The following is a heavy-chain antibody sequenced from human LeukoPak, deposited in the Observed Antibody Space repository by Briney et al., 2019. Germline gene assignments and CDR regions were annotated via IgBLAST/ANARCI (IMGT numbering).Heavy chain of an antibody. CDR2: INHSGST. V-gene: IGHV4-34*01. D-gene: IGHD5-18*01. CDR1: GGSFSGYY. J-gene: IGHJ4*02. Sequence: PSETLSLTCAVYGGSFSGYYWSWIRQPPGKGLGWIGEINHSGSTNYNPSLKSRVTISVDTSKNQFSLKLSSVTAADTAVYYCARVRGYSYGLGYFDYWGQGTLVTVSS. CDR3: ARVRGYSYGLGYFDY.